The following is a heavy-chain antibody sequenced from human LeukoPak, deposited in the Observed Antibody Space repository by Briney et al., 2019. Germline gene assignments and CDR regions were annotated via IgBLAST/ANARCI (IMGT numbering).Heavy chain of an antibody. Sequence: PSETLSLTCAVYGGSFSGYYWNWIRQPPGKGLEWIGEINHSGSTNYNPSLKSRVTISVDTSKNQFSLKLSSVTAADTAVYYCARDTAYCGGDCYGIDYWGQGTLVTVSS. J-gene: IGHJ4*02. V-gene: IGHV4-34*01. CDR1: GGSFSGYY. D-gene: IGHD2-21*02. CDR3: ARDTAYCGGDCYGIDY. CDR2: INHSGST.